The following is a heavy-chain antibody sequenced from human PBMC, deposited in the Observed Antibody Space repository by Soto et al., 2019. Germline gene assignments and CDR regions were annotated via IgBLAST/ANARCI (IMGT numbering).Heavy chain of an antibody. Sequence: PGGSLRLSCAASEFTLSLYWMSWVRQAPGKGLEWVANINQDGSEKYYGASVRGRFTVSRDNAKNSLYLQMSSLTVEDTAVYYCARDSPLGSTWYFGDDWGQGALVTVSS. CDR3: ARDSPLGSTWYFGDD. CDR2: INQDGSEK. D-gene: IGHD6-13*01. V-gene: IGHV3-7*01. J-gene: IGHJ4*02. CDR1: EFTLSLYW.